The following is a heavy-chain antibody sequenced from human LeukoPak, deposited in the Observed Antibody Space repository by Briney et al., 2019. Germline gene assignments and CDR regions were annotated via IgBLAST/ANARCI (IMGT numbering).Heavy chain of an antibody. D-gene: IGHD3-16*01. CDR2: IHASGNT. V-gene: IGHV4-4*07. Sequence: SETLSLTCTVSGGSISSYYWTWIRQPAGKGLEYLGRIHASGNTYYNPSLNSRVAISIDTSKNQFSLKVSSVAAADTAVYYCARGLGYGYYFYYYLDVWGKGTTVTVSS. CDR1: GGSISSYY. CDR3: ARGLGYGYYFYYYLDV. J-gene: IGHJ6*03.